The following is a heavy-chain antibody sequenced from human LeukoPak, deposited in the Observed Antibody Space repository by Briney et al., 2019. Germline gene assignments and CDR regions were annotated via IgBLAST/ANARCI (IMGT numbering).Heavy chain of an antibody. CDR1: GYSISSGYY. CDR2: IYHSGST. Sequence: SETLSLTCTASGYSISSGYYWGWIRQPPGKGLEWIGSIYHSGSTYYNPSLKSRVTISVDTSKNQFSLKLSSVTAADTAVYYCARVRVTMIVVVITYFDYWGQGTLVTVSS. V-gene: IGHV4-38-2*02. D-gene: IGHD3-22*01. J-gene: IGHJ4*02. CDR3: ARVRVTMIVVVITYFDY.